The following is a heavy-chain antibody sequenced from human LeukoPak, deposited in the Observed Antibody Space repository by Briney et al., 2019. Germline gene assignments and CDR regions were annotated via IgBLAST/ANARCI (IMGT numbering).Heavy chain of an antibody. CDR1: GYTFTSYY. CDR2: INPSGGST. J-gene: IGHJ6*02. CDR3: AGEGVPAATGSYYYYGMDV. V-gene: IGHV1-46*01. Sequence: GASVKVSCKASGYTFTSYYMHWVRQAPGQGLEWMGIINPSGGSTSYAQKFQGRVTMTRDTSTSTVYMELSSLRSEDTAVYYCAGEGVPAATGSYYYYGMDVWGQGTTVTVSS. D-gene: IGHD2-2*01.